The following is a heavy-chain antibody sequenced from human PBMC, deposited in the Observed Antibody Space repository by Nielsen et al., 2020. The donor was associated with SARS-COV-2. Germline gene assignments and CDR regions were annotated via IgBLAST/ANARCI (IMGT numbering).Heavy chain of an antibody. V-gene: IGHV5-10-1*01. CDR2: VDPSDSYT. CDR1: GYSFTSYW. J-gene: IGHJ6*02. Sequence: KVSCKGSGYSFTSYWIGWVRQMPGKGLEWMGRVDPSDSYTNYSPSFQGHVTISADKSISTAYLQWSSLKASDTAMYYCARDYCSGGSCYSHYYYYGMDVWGQGTTVTVSS. CDR3: ARDYCSGGSCYSHYYYYGMDV. D-gene: IGHD2-15*01.